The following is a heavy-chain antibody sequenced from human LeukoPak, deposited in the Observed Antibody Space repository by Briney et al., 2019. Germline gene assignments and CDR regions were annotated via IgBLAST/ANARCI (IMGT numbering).Heavy chain of an antibody. CDR3: ALYIVVVPAAAPSDY. J-gene: IGHJ4*02. Sequence: GGSLRLSCAASGFTFSSYGMHWVRQAPGKGLEWVAFIRYDGSNKYYADSVKGRFTISRDNSKNTLYLQMNSLRAEDTAVYYCALYIVVVPAAAPSDYWGQGALVTVSS. CDR1: GFTFSSYG. CDR2: IRYDGSNK. V-gene: IGHV3-30*02. D-gene: IGHD2-2*01.